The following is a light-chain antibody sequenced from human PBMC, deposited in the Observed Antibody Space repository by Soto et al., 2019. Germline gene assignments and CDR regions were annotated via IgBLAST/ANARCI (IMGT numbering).Light chain of an antibody. J-gene: IGKJ4*01. CDR1: QSVSSY. Sequence: EIVVTQSPATLSLSPGERATLSCRASQSVSSYLAWYQQKLGQAPRLLIYDASNRAPGIPARFSGSGSGTDFTLTISSLEPEDFAVYYCQQHANWPLTFGGGTKVEIK. CDR3: QQHANWPLT. V-gene: IGKV3-11*01. CDR2: DAS.